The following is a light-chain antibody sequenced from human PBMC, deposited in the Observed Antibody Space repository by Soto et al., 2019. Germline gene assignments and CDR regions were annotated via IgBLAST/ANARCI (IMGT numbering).Light chain of an antibody. CDR3: AAWDDSLNGLV. Sequence: QSALTQPPSASGTPGQRVTISCSGSSSNIGSNTVNWYQQLPGTAPKLLIYNNNQRPSGVPDRFSGSVSGTSASLAISGLQSEDEADYYCAAWDDSLNGLVFGTGTKLTVL. J-gene: IGLJ1*01. V-gene: IGLV1-44*01. CDR2: NNN. CDR1: SSNIGSNT.